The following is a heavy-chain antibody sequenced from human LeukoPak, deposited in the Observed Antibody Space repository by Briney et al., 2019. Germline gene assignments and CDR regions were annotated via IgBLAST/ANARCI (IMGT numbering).Heavy chain of an antibody. CDR1: GGSLSGYY. J-gene: IGHJ4*02. Sequence: SETLSLTCAVYGGSLSGYYCSWIRQSPGKGLEWIGEINNSGSANYNPSLKSRVTISVDTSKNQFSLKLSSVTAADTAVYYCARWGDYGDYGGLDYWGQGTLVTVSS. CDR2: INNSGSA. D-gene: IGHD4-17*01. CDR3: ARWGDYGDYGGLDY. V-gene: IGHV4-34*01.